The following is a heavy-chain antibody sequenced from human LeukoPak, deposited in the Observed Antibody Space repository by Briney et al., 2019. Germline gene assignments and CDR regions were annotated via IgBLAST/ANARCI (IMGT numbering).Heavy chain of an antibody. CDR2: SNSDTT. CDR1: GFTVSSNY. J-gene: IGHJ4*02. V-gene: IGHV3-53*01. D-gene: IGHD4-17*01. Sequence: PGGSLRLSCVASGFTVSSNYISWVRRAPGKGLEWVSLSNSDTTYHAESVKGRFTISRDNSQNTFYLQMNSLRAEDTAVYYCAGRLRDAAAFDYWGQRTLVTVSS. CDR3: AGRLRDAAAFDY.